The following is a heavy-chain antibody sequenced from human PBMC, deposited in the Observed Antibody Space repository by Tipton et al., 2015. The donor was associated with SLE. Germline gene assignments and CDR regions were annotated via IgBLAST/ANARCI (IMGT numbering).Heavy chain of an antibody. CDR1: GYSFTNQW. Sequence: VQLVQSGAEVKKPGESLKISCEGSGYSFTNQWIAWVRQMPGKGLEWMGIIYPGDSDTRSSPSFQGQVTISADESISTAYLQWSSLKASDTAMYYCARLRSSYYNYDMDVWGQGTTVTVSS. J-gene: IGHJ6*02. D-gene: IGHD2-15*01. V-gene: IGHV5-51*03. CDR2: IYPGDSDT. CDR3: ARLRSSYYNYDMDV.